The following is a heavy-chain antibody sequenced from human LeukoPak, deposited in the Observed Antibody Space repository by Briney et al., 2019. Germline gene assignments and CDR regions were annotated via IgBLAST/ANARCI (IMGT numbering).Heavy chain of an antibody. CDR1: GGSISIYY. D-gene: IGHD3-22*01. CDR3: ARLGSSGYSGIDY. CDR2: IYYSGST. V-gene: IGHV4-59*08. J-gene: IGHJ4*02. Sequence: SETLSLTCTVSGGSISIYYWSWIRQPPGKGLECIGYIYYSGSTNYNPSLKSRVTISVDTSKNQFSLKLSSVTAADTAVYYCARLGSSGYSGIDYWGQGTLVTVSS.